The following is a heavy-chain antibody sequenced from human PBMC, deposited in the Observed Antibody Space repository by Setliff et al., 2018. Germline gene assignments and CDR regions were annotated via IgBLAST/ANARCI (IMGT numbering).Heavy chain of an antibody. D-gene: IGHD6-19*01. J-gene: IGHJ6*03. CDR3: AREQWLDPPGYYYMDV. V-gene: IGHV4-39*07. CDR2: IYYSGST. Sequence: PSETLSLTCTVSGGSISSSSYYWGWIRQPPGKGLEWIGSIYYSGSTYYNPSLKSRVTISVDTSKNQFSLKLSPVTAADMAVYYCAREQWLDPPGYYYMDVWAKGTTVTVSS. CDR1: GGSISSSSYY.